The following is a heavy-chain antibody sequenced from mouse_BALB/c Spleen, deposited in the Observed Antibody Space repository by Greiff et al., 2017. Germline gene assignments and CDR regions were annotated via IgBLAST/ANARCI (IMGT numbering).Heavy chain of an antibody. D-gene: IGHD2-1*01. CDR3: ARQDYGNPGGFAY. Sequence: EVQGVESGGDLVKPGGSLKLSCAASGFTFSSYGMSWVRQTPDKRLEWVATISSGGSYTYYPDSVKGRFTISRDNAKNTLYLQMSSLKSEDTAMYYCARQDYGNPGGFAYWGQGTLVTVSA. CDR2: ISSGGSYT. V-gene: IGHV5-6*01. CDR1: GFTFSSYG. J-gene: IGHJ3*01.